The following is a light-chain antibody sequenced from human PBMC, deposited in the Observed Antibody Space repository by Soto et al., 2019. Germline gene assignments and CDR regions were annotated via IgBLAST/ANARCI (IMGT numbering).Light chain of an antibody. V-gene: IGKV3-20*01. Sequence: EIVLTQSPGTLSLSPGERATLSCRGSQSVSSSYLAWYQQKPGQAPRLLIYGASSRATGIPDRFSGSGSGTGFTLTISRLEPEDFAVYYCQQYGSSPRTFGQGTKLEIK. CDR1: QSVSSSY. CDR3: QQYGSSPRT. CDR2: GAS. J-gene: IGKJ2*01.